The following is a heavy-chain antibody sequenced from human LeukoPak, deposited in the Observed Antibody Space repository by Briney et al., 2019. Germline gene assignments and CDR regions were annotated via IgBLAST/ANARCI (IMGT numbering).Heavy chain of an antibody. Sequence: GGSLRLSCAASGFSFNYAWMDWVRQAPGKGLEWVSFISTSSSYIYYADSVKGRFTISRDNAKNSLYLQMNSLRAEDTAVYYCARGYCRDGSCYPGDAFDIWGQGTMVTVSS. V-gene: IGHV3-21*01. CDR2: ISTSSSYI. CDR3: ARGYCRDGSCYPGDAFDI. CDR1: GFSFNYAW. D-gene: IGHD2-15*01. J-gene: IGHJ3*02.